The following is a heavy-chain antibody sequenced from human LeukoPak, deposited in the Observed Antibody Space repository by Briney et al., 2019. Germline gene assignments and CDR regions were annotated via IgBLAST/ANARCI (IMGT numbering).Heavy chain of an antibody. D-gene: IGHD2-2*02. CDR1: GGTFSSYA. CDR3: ARACTASCYIAPHADY. Sequence: SVKVSRKASGGTFSSYAISWVRQAPGQGLEWMGRIIPILGIANYAQKFQGRVTITADKSTSTAYMELSSLRAEDTAVYYCARACTASCYIAPHADYWGPGTQVTVSS. J-gene: IGHJ4*02. V-gene: IGHV1-69*04. CDR2: IIPILGIA.